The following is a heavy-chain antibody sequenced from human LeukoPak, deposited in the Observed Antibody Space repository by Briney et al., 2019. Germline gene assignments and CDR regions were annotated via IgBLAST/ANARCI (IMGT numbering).Heavy chain of an antibody. CDR3: TSRGYYYDSSGYLDY. D-gene: IGHD3-22*01. J-gene: IGHJ4*02. V-gene: IGHV3-73*01. CDR1: GFTFSGSA. Sequence: PGGSLRLSCAASGFTFSGSAMHWVRQASGKGLEWVGRIRSKANSYATAYAASVEGRFTISRDDSKNTAYLQMNSLQTEDTAVYYCTSRGYYYDSSGYLDYWGQGTLVTVSS. CDR2: IRSKANSYAT.